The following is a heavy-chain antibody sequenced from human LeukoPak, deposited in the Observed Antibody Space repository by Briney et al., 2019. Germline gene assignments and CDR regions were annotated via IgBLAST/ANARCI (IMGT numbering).Heavy chain of an antibody. CDR2: IRSKAYGGTT. D-gene: IGHD3-10*01. Sequence: GGSLRLSCTASGFTFGDYAMSWVRQAPGKGLEWVGFIRSKAYGGTTEYAASVKGRFTISRDDSKSIAYLQMNSLKTEDTAVYYCTRDQVGLWLGESQDAFDIWGQGTMVTVSS. CDR1: GFTFGDYA. J-gene: IGHJ3*02. V-gene: IGHV3-49*04. CDR3: TRDQVGLWLGESQDAFDI.